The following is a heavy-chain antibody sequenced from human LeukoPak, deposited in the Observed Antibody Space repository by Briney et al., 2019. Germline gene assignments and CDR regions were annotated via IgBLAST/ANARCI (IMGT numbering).Heavy chain of an antibody. CDR2: IKQDGSEK. CDR1: GFTFSSYW. D-gene: IGHD3-10*01. V-gene: IGHV3-7*01. J-gene: IGHJ4*02. Sequence: PGGSLRLSCAASGFTFSSYWMSWVRQAPGKGLEWVANIKQDGSEKYYVDSVKGRFTISRDNAKNSLYLQMNSLRAEDTAVYYCARCRMGFGELPSYVYYFDYWGQGTLVTVSS. CDR3: ARCRMGFGELPSYVYYFDY.